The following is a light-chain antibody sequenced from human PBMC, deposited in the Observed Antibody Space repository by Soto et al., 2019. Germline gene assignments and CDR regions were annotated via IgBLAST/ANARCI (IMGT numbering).Light chain of an antibody. CDR1: SSDGGSYNL. CDR3: CSYAGSSAPVV. CDR2: EGS. V-gene: IGLV2-23*01. Sequence: QSVLTQPASVSGSPGQSITISCTGISSDGGSYNLVSWYQQHPDKAPKLMIYEGSKRPSGVSNRFSGSKSGNTASLTISGLQTEDEADYYCCSYAGSSAPVVFGGGTQLTVL. J-gene: IGLJ2*01.